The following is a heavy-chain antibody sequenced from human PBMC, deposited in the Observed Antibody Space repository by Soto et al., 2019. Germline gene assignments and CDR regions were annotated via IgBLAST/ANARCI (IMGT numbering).Heavy chain of an antibody. CDR1: GFTFSSYG. Sequence: GGSLRLSCAASGFTFSSYGMHWVRQAPGKGLEWVAVIWYDGSNKYYADSVKGRFTISRDNSKNTLYLQMNSLRAEDTAVYYCARGEGSGYEPARRYFDYWGQGTLVTVSS. CDR3: ARGEGSGYEPARRYFDY. J-gene: IGHJ4*02. V-gene: IGHV3-33*01. CDR2: IWYDGSNK. D-gene: IGHD5-12*01.